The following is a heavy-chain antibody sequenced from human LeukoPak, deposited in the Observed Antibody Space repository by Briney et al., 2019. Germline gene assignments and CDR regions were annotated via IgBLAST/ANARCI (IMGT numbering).Heavy chain of an antibody. J-gene: IGHJ4*02. V-gene: IGHV4-30-4*08. CDR2: IYYSGST. D-gene: IGHD2-21*01. CDR3: LAVVVVIARPDY. Sequence: SQTLSLTCSVSGGSISSGDYYWSWIRQPPGKGLEWIGYIYYSGSTYYNPSLKSRVTISVDTSKNQFSLKLSSATAADTAVYYCLAVVVVIARPDYWGQGTLVTVSS. CDR1: GGSISSGDYY.